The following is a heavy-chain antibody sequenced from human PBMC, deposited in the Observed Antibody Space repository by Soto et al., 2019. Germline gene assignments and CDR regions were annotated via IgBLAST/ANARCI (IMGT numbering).Heavy chain of an antibody. V-gene: IGHV3-30-3*01. CDR2: MSSDGSNK. CDR1: GFSFSSYA. D-gene: IGHD3-22*01. Sequence: QVHLVESGGGVVQPGRSLRLSCAASGFSFSSYAMHWVRQAPGKGLEWVAFMSSDGSNKYYADSVKGRFTISRDNSKNSLYLQMKSLRVEDTAVYYCAGGGPYDISGYPFDYWGQGTLVSVSS. CDR3: AGGGPYDISGYPFDY. J-gene: IGHJ4*02.